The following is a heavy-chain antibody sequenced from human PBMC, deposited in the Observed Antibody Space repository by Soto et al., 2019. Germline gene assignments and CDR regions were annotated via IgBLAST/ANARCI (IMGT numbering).Heavy chain of an antibody. V-gene: IGHV4-59*01. J-gene: IGHJ5*02. D-gene: IGHD3-22*01. CDR2: IYYSGST. CDR3: ARENYYDSSGYYPFDP. Sequence: GKGLEWIGYIYYSGSTNYNPSLKSRVTISVDTSKNQLSLKLSSVTAADTAVYYCARENYYDSSGYYPFDPWGQGTLVTVSS.